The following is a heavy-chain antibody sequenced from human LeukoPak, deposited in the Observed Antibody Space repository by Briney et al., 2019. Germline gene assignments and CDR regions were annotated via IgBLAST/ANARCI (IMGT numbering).Heavy chain of an antibody. V-gene: IGHV3-23*01. D-gene: IGHD3-22*01. CDR3: AKRGHYDSSNSYAPFDY. CDR2: MSGSGANT. CDR1: GGSISSSSYY. J-gene: IGHJ4*02. Sequence: PSETLSLTCTVSGGSISSSSYYWGWIRQPPGKGLEWVSAMSGSGANTHYADSVKGRFTIFRDSSKNTLYLQMNSLRAEDTAVYYCAKRGHYDSSNSYAPFDYWGQGTLVTVSS.